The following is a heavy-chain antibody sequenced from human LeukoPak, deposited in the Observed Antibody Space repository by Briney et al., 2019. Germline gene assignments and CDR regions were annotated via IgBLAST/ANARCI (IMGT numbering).Heavy chain of an antibody. CDR2: FDPEDGET. J-gene: IGHJ5*02. V-gene: IGHV1-24*01. Sequence: GASVKVSCKVSGYTLTELSMHWVRQAPGKGLEWMGGFDPEDGETIYAQKFQGRVTMTEDTSTDTAYMELSSLRSEDTAVYYCATGNPMGNWNWFDPWGQGTLVTVSS. CDR3: ATGNPMGNWNWFDP. D-gene: IGHD1-26*01. CDR1: GYTLTELS.